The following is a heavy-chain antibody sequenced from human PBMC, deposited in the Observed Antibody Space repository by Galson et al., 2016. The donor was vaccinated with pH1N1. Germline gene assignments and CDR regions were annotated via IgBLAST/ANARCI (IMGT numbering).Heavy chain of an antibody. CDR1: GGIFRSYA. J-gene: IGHJ1*01. Sequence: SVKVSCKASGGIFRSYAISWVRQAPGQGPEWMGGILAIFGTAKYAQKFQGRLTITADESTTTAYMELSSLRSGDTAAYYCASESGYYVRGDLQHWGQGTLVIVSS. V-gene: IGHV1-69*13. CDR3: ASESGYYVRGDLQH. D-gene: IGHD3-22*01. CDR2: ILAIFGTA.